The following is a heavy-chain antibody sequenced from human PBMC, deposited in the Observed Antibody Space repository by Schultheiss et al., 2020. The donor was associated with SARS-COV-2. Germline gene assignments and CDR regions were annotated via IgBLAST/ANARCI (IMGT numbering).Heavy chain of an antibody. D-gene: IGHD2-2*01. CDR1: GFTFGSYA. J-gene: IGHJ4*02. Sequence: GGSLRLSCAASGFTFGSYAFSWVRQAPGKGLEWVSTINDSGDITYYADSVKGRFTISRDNSKNTLYLQMDSLRAEDTAVYFCAKDQLRYCSSTSCPPGDWGQGTLVTVSS. CDR2: INDSGDIT. V-gene: IGHV3-23*01. CDR3: AKDQLRYCSSTSCPPGD.